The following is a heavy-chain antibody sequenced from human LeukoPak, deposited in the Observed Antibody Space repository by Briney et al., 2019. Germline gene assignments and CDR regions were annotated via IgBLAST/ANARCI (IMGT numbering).Heavy chain of an antibody. D-gene: IGHD2-15*01. Sequence: SETLSLSCTVSGGSISSYYWSWIRQPPGKGLEWIGYIYYSGSTNYNPSLKSRVTISVDTSKNQFSLRLSSVTAADTAVYYCARVLVAADTADNWFDPWGQGNLVTVSS. V-gene: IGHV4-59*01. CDR1: GGSISSYY. CDR3: ARVLVAADTADNWFDP. CDR2: IYYSGST. J-gene: IGHJ5*02.